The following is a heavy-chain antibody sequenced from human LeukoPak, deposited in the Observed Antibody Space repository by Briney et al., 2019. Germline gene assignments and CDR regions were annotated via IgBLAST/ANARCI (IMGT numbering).Heavy chain of an antibody. Sequence: GGSLRLSCAASGFTFSSYSMTWVRQAPGKGLEWVSSISSSSSYIYYADSVKGRFTISRDNAKNSLYLQMNSLRAEDTAVHYCARLSGGLRYYFDYWGQGTLVTVSS. J-gene: IGHJ4*02. CDR2: ISSSSSYI. CDR3: ARLSGGLRYYFDY. CDR1: GFTFSSYS. D-gene: IGHD2-15*01. V-gene: IGHV3-21*01.